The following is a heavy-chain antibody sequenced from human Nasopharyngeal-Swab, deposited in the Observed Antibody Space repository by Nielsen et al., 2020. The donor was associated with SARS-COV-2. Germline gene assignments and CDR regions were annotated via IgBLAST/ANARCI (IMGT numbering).Heavy chain of an antibody. Sequence: GESLKISCVASGFTFSGYTMNWVRQAPGKGLEWISSISSTTPYIYYADSVKGRFTISRDNAKNSLYLQMNSLRAEDTAVYYCARGTDDYYDSTPPDYWGQGTLVTVSS. J-gene: IGHJ4*02. CDR1: GFTFSGYT. CDR2: ISSTTPYI. V-gene: IGHV3-21*01. CDR3: ARGTDDYYDSTPPDY. D-gene: IGHD3-22*01.